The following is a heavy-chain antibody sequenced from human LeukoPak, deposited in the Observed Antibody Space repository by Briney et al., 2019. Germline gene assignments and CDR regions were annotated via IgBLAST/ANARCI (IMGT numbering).Heavy chain of an antibody. CDR1: GFPFSSYW. CDR3: TRVGYIDEGIDY. V-gene: IGHV3-7*04. Sequence: GGSLRLSCVASGFPFSSYWMTWVRQAPGKGLEWVANIRQDGSKKSYVDSVKGRFTIPRDNAKNSLYLQMNSLRAEDTAIYYCTRVGYIDEGIDYWGQGTLVTVSS. D-gene: IGHD5-24*01. CDR2: IRQDGSKK. J-gene: IGHJ4*02.